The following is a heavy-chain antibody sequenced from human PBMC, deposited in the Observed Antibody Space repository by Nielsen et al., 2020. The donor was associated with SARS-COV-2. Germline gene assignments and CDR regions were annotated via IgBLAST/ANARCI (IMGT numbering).Heavy chain of an antibody. V-gene: IGHV1-46*01. CDR1: GYTFTNNY. J-gene: IGHJ4*02. D-gene: IGHD3-22*01. CDR3: ARDSSGTYRRVDY. Sequence: ASVKVSCEASGYTFTNNYMHWVRQAPGQGLEWMGLINPTNGGTTYAQKFLGTVTMTRDTSTSTVYMELSSLRSDDTAVYYCARDSSGTYRRVDYWGQGTLVTVSS. CDR2: INPTNGGT.